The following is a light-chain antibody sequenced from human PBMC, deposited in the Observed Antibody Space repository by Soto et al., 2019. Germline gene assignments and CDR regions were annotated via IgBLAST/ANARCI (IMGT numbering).Light chain of an antibody. CDR2: GAS. Sequence: EIVMTQSPATLSVSPGERATLSCRASQSVSSNLAWYHQKPGQAPRLLIYGASTRATGIPARFSGSGSGTECTLTISSLHSEDFAVYYCQQYNNWPYTFGQGTKLEIK. CDR3: QQYNNWPYT. CDR1: QSVSSN. J-gene: IGKJ2*01. V-gene: IGKV3-15*01.